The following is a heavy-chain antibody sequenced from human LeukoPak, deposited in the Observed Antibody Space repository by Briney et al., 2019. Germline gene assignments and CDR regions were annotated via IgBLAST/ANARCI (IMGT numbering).Heavy chain of an antibody. CDR1: GYTFTSYG. Sequence: GSSVKVSCKASGYTFTSYGISWVRQAPGQGLEWMGWISAYNGNTNYAQKLQGRVTMTTDTSTSTAYMELRSLRSDDTAVYYCAREAPTVRGGMNYYYYMDVWGKGTTVTVSS. J-gene: IGHJ6*03. CDR2: ISAYNGNT. V-gene: IGHV1-18*01. CDR3: AREAPTVRGGMNYYYYMDV. D-gene: IGHD4-11*01.